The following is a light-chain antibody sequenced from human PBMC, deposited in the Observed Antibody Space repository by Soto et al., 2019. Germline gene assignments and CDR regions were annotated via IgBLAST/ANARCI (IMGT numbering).Light chain of an antibody. J-gene: IGKJ2*01. V-gene: IGKV1-39*01. Sequence: IQMTQSPSSLSASVGDRVTITCRASQRITTYLNWYQQKPGKAPKLLISTAATLQGGVTSRFSCSASGTDFTLTITTLQPEDFATYFCQQSYSTPYTFGQGTKLEIK. CDR2: TAA. CDR3: QQSYSTPYT. CDR1: QRITTY.